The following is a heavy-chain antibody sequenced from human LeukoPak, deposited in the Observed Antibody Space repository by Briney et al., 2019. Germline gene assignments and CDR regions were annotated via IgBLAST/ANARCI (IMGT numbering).Heavy chain of an antibody. Sequence: GASVKVSCKASGYSFTAYYIHWVRQAPGQGLEWMGRIIPILGIANYAQKFQGRVTITADKSTSTAYMELSSLRSEDTAVYYCARVGRWLQFDYFDYWGQGTLVTVSS. J-gene: IGHJ4*02. D-gene: IGHD5-24*01. CDR1: GYSFTAYY. V-gene: IGHV1-69*04. CDR3: ARVGRWLQFDYFDY. CDR2: IIPILGIA.